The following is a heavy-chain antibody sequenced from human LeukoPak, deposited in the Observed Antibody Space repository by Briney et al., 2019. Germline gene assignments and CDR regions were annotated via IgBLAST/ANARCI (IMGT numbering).Heavy chain of an antibody. CDR1: GFTFSSYA. CDR2: IKQDGSEK. D-gene: IGHD2-8*01. CDR3: ARDNGENYHTAFDY. Sequence: GGSLRLSCAASGFTFSSYAMSWVRQAPGKGLEWVANIKQDGSEKYYVDSVKGRFTISRDNAKNSLYLQMNSLRAEDTAVYYCARDNGENYHTAFDYWGQGTLVTVSS. V-gene: IGHV3-7*01. J-gene: IGHJ4*02.